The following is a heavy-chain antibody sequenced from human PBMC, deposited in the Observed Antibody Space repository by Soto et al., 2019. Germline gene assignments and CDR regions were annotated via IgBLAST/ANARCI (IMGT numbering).Heavy chain of an antibody. D-gene: IGHD2-21*02. CDR1: GGTFSSYT. V-gene: IGHV1-69*04. J-gene: IGHJ2*01. Sequence: ASVKVSCKASGGTFSSYTISWVRQAPGQGLEWMGRIIPILGIANYAQKFQGRVTITADKSTSTAYMELSSLRSEDTAVYYCARELKSGGGDKYWYFDRRGRGTLDTGSS. CDR3: ARELKSGGGDKYWYFDR. CDR2: IIPILGIA.